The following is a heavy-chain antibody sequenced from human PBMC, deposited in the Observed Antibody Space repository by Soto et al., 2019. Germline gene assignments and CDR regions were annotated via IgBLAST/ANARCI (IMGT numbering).Heavy chain of an antibody. D-gene: IGHD4-4*01. J-gene: IGHJ6*02. CDR2: LYPDDSDT. CDR1: GYSFTSYW. Sequence: GESLKISRKGSGYSFTSYWIGLVRQLPGKGVEWMGILYPDDSDTRYSPSFQGQVTISADKLISSAYLQWSSLNASDTAMYYCAREKYSNYGSYYYYYGMDVWGQGTTVTVSS. V-gene: IGHV5-51*04. CDR3: AREKYSNYGSYYYYYGMDV.